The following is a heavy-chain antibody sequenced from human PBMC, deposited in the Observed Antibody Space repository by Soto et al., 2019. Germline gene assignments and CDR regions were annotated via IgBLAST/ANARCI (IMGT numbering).Heavy chain of an antibody. V-gene: IGHV3-21*01. D-gene: IGHD3-22*01. J-gene: IGHJ4*02. CDR2: ISSSSSYI. Sequence: GGSLRLSCAASGFTFISYSMNWVRQAPGKGLEWVSSISSSSSYIYYADSLKGRFTISRDNAKDSLYLQMNSLRAEDTAVYYCATGYDSSGYPLDYWGQGTLVTVSS. CDR3: ATGYDSSGYPLDY. CDR1: GFTFISYS.